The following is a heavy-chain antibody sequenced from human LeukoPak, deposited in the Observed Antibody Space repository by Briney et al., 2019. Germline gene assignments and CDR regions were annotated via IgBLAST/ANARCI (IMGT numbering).Heavy chain of an antibody. J-gene: IGHJ5*02. V-gene: IGHV1-46*01. CDR2: INPRGGST. CDR1: GYTFTSYY. Sequence: GASVKVSCKASGYTFTSYYMHWVRQAPGQGLEWMGIINPRGGSTSYAQKFQGRVTMTRDMSTNTVYMELSGLRSEDTAVYYCARVVTPRYCSTPSCYWKGWFDPWGQGTLVTVSS. D-gene: IGHD2-2*01. CDR3: ARVVTPRYCSTPSCYWKGWFDP.